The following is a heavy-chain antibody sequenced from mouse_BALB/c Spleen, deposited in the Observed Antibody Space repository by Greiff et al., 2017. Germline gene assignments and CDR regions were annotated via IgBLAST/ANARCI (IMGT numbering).Heavy chain of an antibody. J-gene: IGHJ4*01. D-gene: IGHD2-1*01. CDR3: ARRAMVTTGDAMDY. V-gene: IGHV5-6*01. CDR1: GFTFSSYG. CDR2: ISSGGSYT. Sequence: EVQGVESGGDLVKPGGSLKLSCAASGFTFSSYGMSWVRQTPDKRLEWVATISSGGSYTYYPDSVKGRFTISRDNAKNTLYLQMSSLKSEDTAMYYCARRAMVTTGDAMDYWGQGTSVTVSS.